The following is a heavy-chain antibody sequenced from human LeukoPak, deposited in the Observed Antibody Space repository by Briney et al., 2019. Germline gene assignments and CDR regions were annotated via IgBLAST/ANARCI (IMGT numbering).Heavy chain of an antibody. CDR3: ARASYSYDINGWVPFDY. CDR1: GGSISSISYY. Sequence: SETLSLTCCVSGGSISSISYYWGWTRHPPGKGLEWIGCNSYSASTYYNPSLKSRVTISVDTPKNQFSLRLSSVTAADTAVYSCARASYSYDINGWVPFDYWGQGTLVTVSS. CDR2: NSYSAST. J-gene: IGHJ4*02. D-gene: IGHD3-22*01. V-gene: IGHV4-39*01.